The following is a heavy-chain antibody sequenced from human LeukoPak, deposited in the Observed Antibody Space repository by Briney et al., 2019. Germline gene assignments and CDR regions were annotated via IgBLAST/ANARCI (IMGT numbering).Heavy chain of an antibody. CDR1: GYTFTSYY. CDR2: INPSGGST. CDR3: ARVNRRMVTAIPYYFDY. D-gene: IGHD2-21*02. Sequence: ASVKVSCKASGYTFTSYYMHWVRQAPGQGLEWMGIINPSGGSTSYAQKFQGRVTMTRDTSTSTVYMELSSLRSEDTAVYYCARVNRRMVTAIPYYFDYWGQGTLVTVSS. V-gene: IGHV1-46*01. J-gene: IGHJ4*02.